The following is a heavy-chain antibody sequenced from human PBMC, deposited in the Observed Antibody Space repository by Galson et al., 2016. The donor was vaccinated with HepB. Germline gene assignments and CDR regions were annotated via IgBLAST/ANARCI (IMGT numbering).Heavy chain of an antibody. D-gene: IGHD3-22*01. J-gene: IGHJ3*02. CDR3: ARALGYDDSGFCHDALDM. Sequence: SVKVSCKASGYAFTTYYIHWVRQAPGQGLEWMGIISPSSGDTTYAQNFQGRVTLTRDTSTRTIYMELSSLTSGDTAVYYCARALGYDDSGFCHDALDMWGQGTTVTVSS. CDR2: ISPSSGDT. CDR1: GYAFTTYY. V-gene: IGHV1-46*01.